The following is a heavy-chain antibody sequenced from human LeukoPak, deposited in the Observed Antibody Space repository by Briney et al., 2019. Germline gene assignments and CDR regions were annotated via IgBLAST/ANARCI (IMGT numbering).Heavy chain of an antibody. V-gene: IGHV3-7*01. J-gene: IGHJ4*02. D-gene: IGHD4-23*01. CDR1: GFTSRIYW. CDR2: IKGDGGEK. CDR3: VRDNRWASDY. Sequence: GGSLRLSCAASGFTSRIYWMNWVRQAPGKGLEWVANIKGDGGEKYADSVEGRFTISRDNAKNSVYLQMNSLRAEDKAVYYCVRDNRWASDYWGQGTLVTVSS.